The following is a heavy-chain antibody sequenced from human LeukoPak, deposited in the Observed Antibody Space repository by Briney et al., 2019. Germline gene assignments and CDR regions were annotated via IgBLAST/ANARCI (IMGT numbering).Heavy chain of an antibody. CDR3: ATAHDYGERTYYYYYMDV. V-gene: IGHV1-69*01. Sequence: SVKVSCKAPGGTFSSYAISWVRQAPGQGLEWMGGIIPIFGTANYTQKFQGRVTITADESTSTAYMELSSLRSEDTAVYYCATAHDYGERTYYYYYMDVWGKGTTVTVSS. CDR1: GGTFSSYA. CDR2: IIPIFGTA. D-gene: IGHD4-17*01. J-gene: IGHJ6*03.